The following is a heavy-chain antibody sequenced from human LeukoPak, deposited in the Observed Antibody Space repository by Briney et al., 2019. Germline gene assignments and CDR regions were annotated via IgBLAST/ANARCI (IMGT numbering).Heavy chain of an antibody. D-gene: IGHD5-12*01. CDR3: ARDFLRGYDSPGLGY. Sequence: AETLSLTCTVSGGSITSNYWSWIRQPAGKGLEWIGRMYTSGTTNYNPSLRSRVIMSIDSSKNQFSLNLSYVTAADTAVYYCARDFLRGYDSPGLGYWGQGTLVTVSS. CDR2: MYTSGTT. V-gene: IGHV4-4*07. CDR1: GGSITSNY. J-gene: IGHJ4*02.